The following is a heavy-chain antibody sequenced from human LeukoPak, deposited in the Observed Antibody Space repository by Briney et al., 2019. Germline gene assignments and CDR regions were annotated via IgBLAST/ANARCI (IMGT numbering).Heavy chain of an antibody. V-gene: IGHV1-69*05. CDR3: ARDRWTTVTLGGYCYYYMDV. CDR2: IIPIFGTA. J-gene: IGHJ6*03. D-gene: IGHD4-17*01. CDR1: GGTFSSYA. Sequence: ASVKVSCKASGGTFSSYAISWVRQAPGQGLEWMGGIIPIFGTANYAQKFQGRVTITTDESTSTAYMELSSLRSEDTAVYYCARDRWTTVTLGGYCYYYMDVWGKGTTVTVSS.